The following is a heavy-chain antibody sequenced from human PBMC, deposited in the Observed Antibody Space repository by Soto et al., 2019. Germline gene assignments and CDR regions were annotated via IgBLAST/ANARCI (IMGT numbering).Heavy chain of an antibody. CDR1: GYSISSGNY. V-gene: IGHV4-38-2*01. CDR2: IYHNGRT. J-gene: IGHJ5*02. Sequence: SETLSLTCGVSGYSISSGNYWGWIRQPPGKGLEWIGSIYHNGRTHYSPSLKSRVTISVDTSKTQFSMRLTSVTAADTAYYYCATRKPGWWFDPWGQGILVTVSS. D-gene: IGHD2-15*01. CDR3: ATRKPGWWFDP.